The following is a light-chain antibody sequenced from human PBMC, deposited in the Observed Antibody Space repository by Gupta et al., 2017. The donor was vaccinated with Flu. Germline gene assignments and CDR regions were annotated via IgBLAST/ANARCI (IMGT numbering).Light chain of an antibody. CDR2: KVS. CDR3: CSYAGSDTYV. CDR1: SNDVGNSNY. Sequence: QSALTQPRSVSGSPGQSVTISCTGTSNDVGNSNYVSWYQHHTGEAPKLMIYKVSNRPAGVPDRFSGSKSGSTASLTISGLQAEDEADYYCCSYAGSDTYVFGGGTKLTVL. V-gene: IGLV2-11*01. J-gene: IGLJ3*02.